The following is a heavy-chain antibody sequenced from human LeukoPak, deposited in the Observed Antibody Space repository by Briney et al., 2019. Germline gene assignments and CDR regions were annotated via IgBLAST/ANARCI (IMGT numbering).Heavy chain of an antibody. Sequence: GSLRLSCTASRFTFSDYGMHWVRQAPGKGLEWVAFISYDGSNKYYADSVKGRFTISRGNSKNTLYLQMNSLRAEDTAVYYCAKELDYGGNSPFHYWGQGTLVTVSS. CDR1: RFTFSDYG. D-gene: IGHD4-23*01. CDR3: AKELDYGGNSPFHY. J-gene: IGHJ4*02. V-gene: IGHV3-30*18. CDR2: ISYDGSNK.